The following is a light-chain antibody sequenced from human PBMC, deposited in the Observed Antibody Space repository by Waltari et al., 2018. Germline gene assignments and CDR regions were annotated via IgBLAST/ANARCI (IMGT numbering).Light chain of an antibody. V-gene: IGLV2-23*02. CDR1: SSAVGNYNL. CDR2: EVT. Sequence: QSGLTQPASVSGSPGQSITISCTGTSSAVGNYNLFSWYQQYPGKAPKLMVYEVTRRSSGVSDRFSGSKSGNTASLTIYGLQSEDEADYYCCSYAGLGIYVFGTGTKVTVL. CDR3: CSYAGLGIYV. J-gene: IGLJ1*01.